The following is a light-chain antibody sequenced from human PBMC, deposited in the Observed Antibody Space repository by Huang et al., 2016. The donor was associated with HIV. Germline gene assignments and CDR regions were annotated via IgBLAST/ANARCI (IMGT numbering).Light chain of an antibody. J-gene: IGKJ2*01. CDR1: QAVLKNSNKKNY. CDR2: WAS. CDR3: QQYYSPPYT. Sequence: DIEMTQSPDSLTVYMGARAIINCKSSQAVLKNSNKKNYLAWYQQRPGQPPKVLIYWASSRESGVPDRFSGSGSGTDFNLTISSLQPEDLAVYYCQQYYSPPYTFGQGTRLEI. V-gene: IGKV4-1*01.